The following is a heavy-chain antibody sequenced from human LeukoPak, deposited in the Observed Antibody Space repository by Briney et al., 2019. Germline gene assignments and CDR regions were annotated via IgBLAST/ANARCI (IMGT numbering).Heavy chain of an antibody. D-gene: IGHD4-17*01. CDR3: ARRGQYGDYWYFDL. V-gene: IGHV3-53*01. Sequence: GGSLRLSCAASGLIFSGNYMGWVRQAPGKGLKWVSVIHSSGKTNYADSVQGRFTISRDNSKNTLYLQMNSLGAEDTAVYCCARRGQYGDYWYFDLWGRGTLVTVSS. J-gene: IGHJ2*01. CDR2: IHSSGKT. CDR1: GLIFSGNY.